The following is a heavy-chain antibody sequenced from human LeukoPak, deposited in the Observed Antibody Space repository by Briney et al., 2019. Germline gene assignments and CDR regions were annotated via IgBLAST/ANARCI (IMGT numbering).Heavy chain of an antibody. D-gene: IGHD7-27*01. J-gene: IGHJ4*02. CDR1: GGSFSGYY. Sequence: SETLSLTCAVYGGSFSGYYWSWIRQPPGKGLEWIGEINHSGSTNYNPSLKSRVTISVDTSKNQFSLKLSSVTAADTAVYYCARTGDPDYWGQGTLVTVSS. CDR2: INHSGST. V-gene: IGHV4-34*01. CDR3: ARTGDPDY.